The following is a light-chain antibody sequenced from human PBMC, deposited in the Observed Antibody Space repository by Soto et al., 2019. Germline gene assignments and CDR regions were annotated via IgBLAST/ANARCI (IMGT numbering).Light chain of an antibody. Sequence: QTVVTQEPSLSVSPGRTVTLTCGLSSGSVSSSNYPSWYQQTPGQAPRTLIYSTNTRSSGVPDRFSASILGNKAALTITGAQADDECDYYCVLYMGSGIWVFGGGTKLTVL. V-gene: IGLV8-61*01. J-gene: IGLJ3*02. CDR3: VLYMGSGIWV. CDR2: STN. CDR1: SGSVSSSNY.